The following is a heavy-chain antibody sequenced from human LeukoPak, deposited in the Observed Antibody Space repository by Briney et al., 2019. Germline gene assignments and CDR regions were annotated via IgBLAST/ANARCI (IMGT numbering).Heavy chain of an antibody. CDR2: ISAYNGNT. CDR3: ARGTGGVIDY. D-gene: IGHD3-16*01. J-gene: IGHJ4*02. Sequence: GASVKVSCKASGYTFTGYYMHWVRQAPGQGLEWMGWISAYNGNTNYAQKLQGRVTMTTDTSTSTAYMELRSLRSDDTAVYYCARGTGGVIDYWGQGTLVTVSS. V-gene: IGHV1-18*04. CDR1: GYTFTGYY.